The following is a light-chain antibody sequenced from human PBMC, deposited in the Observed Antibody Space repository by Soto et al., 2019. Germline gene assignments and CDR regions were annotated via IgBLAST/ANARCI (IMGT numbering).Light chain of an antibody. CDR2: DAS. CDR1: HSINTSF. CDR3: QQRRNWQPIT. V-gene: IGKV3D-20*02. J-gene: IGKJ5*01. Sequence: EIVLTQSPGTLSLSPGXRATLSCRASHSINTSFLAWFQQKPGQAPRLLIYDASNRATGIPARFSGSGSGTDFTLTISSLEPEDFAVYYCQQRRNWQPITFGQGTRLEIK.